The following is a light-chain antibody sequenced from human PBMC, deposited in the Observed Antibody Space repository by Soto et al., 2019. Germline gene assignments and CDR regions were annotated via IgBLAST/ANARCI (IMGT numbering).Light chain of an antibody. V-gene: IGKV3-20*01. CDR3: QQYGSSVT. Sequence: EIELTQSPGTLSLSPGERATLSCRASQSVSSSYLAWYQQKPGQAPRLLIYGASSRATGIPDRFSGSGSGTDFTLTISRLEPEDFAVYYCQQYGSSVTFGPGTKVDIK. CDR1: QSVSSSY. J-gene: IGKJ3*01. CDR2: GAS.